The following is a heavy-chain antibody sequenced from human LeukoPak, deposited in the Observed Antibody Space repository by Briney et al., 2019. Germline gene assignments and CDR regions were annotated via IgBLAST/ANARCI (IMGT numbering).Heavy chain of an antibody. Sequence: PGGSLRLSCAAFGFIGSDNYMNWVRQAPGKGLEWVSVIYSARSTYYPDSVRGRFTISRDNSKNTLYLQMHSLRAEDTAVYYCATYINWVAGDVWGQGTTVTVSS. CDR3: ATYINWVAGDV. CDR1: GFIGSDNY. V-gene: IGHV3-66*01. CDR2: IYSARST. D-gene: IGHD1-1*01. J-gene: IGHJ6*02.